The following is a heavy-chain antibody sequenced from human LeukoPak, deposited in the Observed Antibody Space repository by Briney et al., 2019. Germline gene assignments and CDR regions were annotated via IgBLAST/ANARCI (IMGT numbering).Heavy chain of an antibody. CDR1: GGSISSSSYY. V-gene: IGHV4-39*07. CDR3: GSGYSYGYDY. D-gene: IGHD5-18*01. J-gene: IGHJ4*02. CDR2: IYYSGST. Sequence: SETLSPTCTVSGGSISSSSYYWGWIRQPPGKGLEWIGSIYYSGSTYYNPSLKSRVTISVDTSKNQFSLKLSSVTAADTAVYYCGSGYSYGYDYGGQGTLVTVSS.